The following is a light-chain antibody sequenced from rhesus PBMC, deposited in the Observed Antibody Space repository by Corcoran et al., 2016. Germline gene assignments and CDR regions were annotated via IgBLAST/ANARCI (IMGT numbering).Light chain of an antibody. Sequence: DIVMTQTPLSISVTPGELASISCRSSQSLLHSNGYTYLHWYLQKPGQSPQLLIYEVSNRASGVPDRFSGSGSGTDFTLKISRVEAEDVGVYYCEQTLQTPLTFGGGTKVELK. CDR1: QSLLHSNGYTY. CDR3: EQTLQTPLT. CDR2: EVS. J-gene: IGKJ4*01. V-gene: IGKV2-78*01.